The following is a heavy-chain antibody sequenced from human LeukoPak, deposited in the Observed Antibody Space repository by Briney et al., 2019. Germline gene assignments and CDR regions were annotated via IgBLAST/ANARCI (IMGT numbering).Heavy chain of an antibody. CDR2: TYYRSKWYN. Sequence: SQTLSLTCAISGDSVSSNSAAWNWIRQSPSSGLEWLGRTYYRSKWYNDYAVSVKSRITINPDTSKNQFSLQLNSVTPEDTAVYYCASTVAGTGWFDPWGQGTLVAVSS. CDR1: GDSVSSNSAA. D-gene: IGHD6-19*01. J-gene: IGHJ5*02. CDR3: ASTVAGTGWFDP. V-gene: IGHV6-1*01.